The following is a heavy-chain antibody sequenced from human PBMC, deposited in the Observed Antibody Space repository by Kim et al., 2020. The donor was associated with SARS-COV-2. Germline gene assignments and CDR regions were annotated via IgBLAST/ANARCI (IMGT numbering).Heavy chain of an antibody. CDR3: ARDREYYDFWSGRDYYFYCVMEV. V-gene: IGHV3-11*05. CDR1: GFTFSDYY. CDR2: ISSSSYYS. J-gene: IGHJ6*02. Sequence: GGSLRLSCAASGFTFSDYYMSWIRQAPGKGLEWVSYISSSSYYSNYAASVKGRFTISRDNAKNSLYLQMNSQRAEDTAVYYCARDREYYDFWSGRDYYFYCVMEVWGEGTTVTVSS. D-gene: IGHD3-3*01.